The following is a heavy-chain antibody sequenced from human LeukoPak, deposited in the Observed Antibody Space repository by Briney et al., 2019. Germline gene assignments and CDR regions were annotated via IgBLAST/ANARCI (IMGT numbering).Heavy chain of an antibody. CDR2: IYYSGST. CDR3: ARTTPTYKWNLRRYYYGMDV. D-gene: IGHD1-20*01. CDR1: GGSISSYY. V-gene: IGHV4-59*01. J-gene: IGHJ6*02. Sequence: SSETLSLTCTVSGGSISSYYWSWIRQPPGKGLEWIGYIYYSGSTSYNPSLKSRVTISVDTSKNQFSLKLSSVTAADTAVYYCARTTPTYKWNLRRYYYGMDVWGQGTTVTVSS.